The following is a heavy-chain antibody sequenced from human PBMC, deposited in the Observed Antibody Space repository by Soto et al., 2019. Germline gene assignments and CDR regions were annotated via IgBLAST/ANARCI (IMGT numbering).Heavy chain of an antibody. CDR3: AKAREIAVAGHH. CDR1: GFTFSSYA. CDR2: ISGSGGST. V-gene: IGHV3-23*01. J-gene: IGHJ5*02. Sequence: EVQLLESGGGLVQPGGSLRLSCAASGFTFSSYAMSWVRQAPGKGLEWVSAISGSGGSTYYADSVKGRFTISRDNSKNTLYLQMNSLRAEDSAVYYCAKAREIAVAGHHWGQGTLVTVSS. D-gene: IGHD6-19*01.